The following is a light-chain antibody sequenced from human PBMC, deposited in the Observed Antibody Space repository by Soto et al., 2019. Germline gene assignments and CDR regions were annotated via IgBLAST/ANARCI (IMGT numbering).Light chain of an antibody. J-gene: IGKJ2*01. CDR2: GAS. Sequence: EIVMTPYPGTLSLSPGERATISCRASQVIGSRYLAWYHQKSGQAPRLLIYGASSRATGIPDRFSGSGSGTDFTLTISRLEPEDFGVYYCQQFGSSIPHTFDQGTKLEIK. CDR1: QVIGSRY. V-gene: IGKV3-20*01. CDR3: QQFGSSIPHT.